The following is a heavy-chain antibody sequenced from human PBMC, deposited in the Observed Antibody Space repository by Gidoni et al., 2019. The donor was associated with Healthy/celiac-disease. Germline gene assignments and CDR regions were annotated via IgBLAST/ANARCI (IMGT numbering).Heavy chain of an antibody. J-gene: IGHJ4*02. CDR2: ISSNGGST. CDR3: VNPDFYYFDY. CDR1: GVTFSSYA. V-gene: IGHV3-64D*06. Sequence: EVQLVESGGGLVQPGGSLRLSCSASGVTFSSYAMHWVRQAPGKGLEYVSAISSNGGSTYYADSVKGRFTISRDNSKNTLYLQMSSLRAEDTAVYYCVNPDFYYFDYWGQGTLVTVSS.